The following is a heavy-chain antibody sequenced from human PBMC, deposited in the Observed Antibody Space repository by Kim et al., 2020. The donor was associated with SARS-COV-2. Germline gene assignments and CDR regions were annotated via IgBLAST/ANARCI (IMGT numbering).Heavy chain of an antibody. D-gene: IGHD3-10*01. CDR3: ARDLLGSGSYYSY. V-gene: IGHV4-39*07. J-gene: IGHJ4*02. Sequence: SNPSLKRRVTISVDTAQNPFSLKLSSVTAADTAVYYCARDLLGSGSYYSYWGQGTLVTVSS.